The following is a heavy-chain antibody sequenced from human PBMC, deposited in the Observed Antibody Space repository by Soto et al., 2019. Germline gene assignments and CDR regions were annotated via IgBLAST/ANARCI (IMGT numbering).Heavy chain of an antibody. CDR1: GFTFSSYS. CDR2: ISSRSSYI. CDR3: ARDLSPTD. J-gene: IGHJ4*02. Sequence: PGGSLRLSCAASGFTFSSYSMNWVRQAPGKGLEWVSSISSRSSYIYYADSVKGRFTISRDNAKNSLYLQMNSLRAEDTAVYYCARDLSPTDWGQGTLVTVSS. V-gene: IGHV3-21*01.